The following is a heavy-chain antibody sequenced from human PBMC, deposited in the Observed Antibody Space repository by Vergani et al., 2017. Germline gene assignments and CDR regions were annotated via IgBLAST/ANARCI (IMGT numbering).Heavy chain of an antibody. V-gene: IGHV4-59*12. J-gene: IGHJ3*02. CDR1: GGSISSYY. Sequence: QVQLQESGPGLVKPSETLSLTCTVSGGSISSYYWSWIRQPPGKGLEWIGYIYYSGSTYYNPSLKSRVTISVDTSKNQFSLKLSSVTAADTAVYYCARDGYSPKDAFDIWGQGTMVTVSS. CDR2: IYYSGST. CDR3: ARDGYSPKDAFDI. D-gene: IGHD5-18*01.